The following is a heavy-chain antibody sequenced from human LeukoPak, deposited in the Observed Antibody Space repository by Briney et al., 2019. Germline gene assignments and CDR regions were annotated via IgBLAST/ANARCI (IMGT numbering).Heavy chain of an antibody. CDR3: ARDGGIVVVPAAMSPYYYYYMDV. Sequence: SETLSLTCTVSGASIGSGSYYWGWIRQPAGKGLEWCGRIYTSGSTNYNPSLKTRVTISVDTSKSQFSLKLSSVTAADTAVYYCARDGGIVVVPAAMSPYYYYYMDVWGKGTTVTVSS. CDR2: IYTSGST. D-gene: IGHD2-2*01. V-gene: IGHV4-61*02. J-gene: IGHJ6*03. CDR1: GASIGSGSYY.